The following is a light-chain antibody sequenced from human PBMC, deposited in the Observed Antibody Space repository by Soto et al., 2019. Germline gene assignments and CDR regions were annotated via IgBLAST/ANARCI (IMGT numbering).Light chain of an antibody. CDR1: SSDVGNYNL. CDR3: CSYARSNSWV. Sequence: QSALTQPASVSGSPGQSITISCTGASSDVGNYNLVSWYQQHRGKAPKLMIYEGSNRPSGVSNRFSGSKSGNTASLTISGLQAEDEADYYCCSYARSNSWVFGGGTKLTVL. CDR2: EGS. J-gene: IGLJ3*02. V-gene: IGLV2-23*01.